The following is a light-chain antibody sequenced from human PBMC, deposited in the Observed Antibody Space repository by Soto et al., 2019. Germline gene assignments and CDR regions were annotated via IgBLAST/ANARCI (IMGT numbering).Light chain of an antibody. CDR1: QSVSSN. Sequence: EIVMTHSPATLSVSPGERATLSCRASQSVSSNLAWYQQKPGQAPRLLIYGASTRATGVPARFSGSGSGAEFTLTISRLEPEDFAVYFCQQYGSSPWTFGQGTKVDIK. CDR2: GAS. J-gene: IGKJ1*01. CDR3: QQYGSSPWT. V-gene: IGKV3-15*01.